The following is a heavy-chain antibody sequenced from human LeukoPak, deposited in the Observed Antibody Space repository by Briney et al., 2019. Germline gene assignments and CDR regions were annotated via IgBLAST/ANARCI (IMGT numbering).Heavy chain of an antibody. Sequence: PSETLSLTCTVSGGSISSGSYYWSWIRQPPGKGLEWIGEINHSGSTNYNPSLKSRVTISVDTSKNQSSLKLSSVTAADTAVYYCARGISTEGTGYWGQGTLVTVSS. D-gene: IGHD6-13*01. J-gene: IGHJ4*02. CDR2: INHSGST. V-gene: IGHV4-39*07. CDR1: GGSISSGSYY. CDR3: ARGISTEGTGY.